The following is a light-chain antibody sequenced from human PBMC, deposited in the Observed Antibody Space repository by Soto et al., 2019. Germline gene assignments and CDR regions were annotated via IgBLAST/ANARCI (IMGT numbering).Light chain of an antibody. CDR1: SSDVGNYNL. J-gene: IGLJ2*01. CDR2: DVT. Sequence: QSALTQPASVSGSPGQSITISCTGTSSDVGNYNLVSWYQQHPDKAPKLMIYDVTERPSGVSNRFSGSNSGNTASLTITGLQAEDEADYYCSSYAGSTAFVGFGGGTKVTVL. CDR3: SSYAGSTAFVG. V-gene: IGLV2-23*02.